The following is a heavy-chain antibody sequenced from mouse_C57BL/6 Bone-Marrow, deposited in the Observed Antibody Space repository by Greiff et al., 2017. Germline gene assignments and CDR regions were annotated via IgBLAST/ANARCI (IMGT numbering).Heavy chain of an antibody. J-gene: IGHJ1*03. Sequence: EVKVVESGGGLVQPGESLKLSCESNEYEFPSHDMSWVRKTPEKRLELVAAINSDGGSTYYPDTMERRFIISRDNTKKTLYLQMSSLRSEDTDLYYCARHRYSGSSYGWYFDDWGTGTTVTVSS. CDR3: ARHRYSGSSYGWYFDD. D-gene: IGHD1-1*01. V-gene: IGHV5-2*01. CDR1: EYEFPSHD. CDR2: INSDGGST.